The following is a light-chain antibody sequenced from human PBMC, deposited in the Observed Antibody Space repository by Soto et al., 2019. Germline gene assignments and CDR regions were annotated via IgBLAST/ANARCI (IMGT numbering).Light chain of an antibody. J-gene: IGKJ3*01. CDR3: QQYGSSPIT. Sequence: EIVLTQSPGTLSLSPGERATLSCRASQSVSSSYLAWYQQNPGQAPRLLIYGASSRATAIPDRFSGSGSGTDFTLTISSLEPEDFAVYYCQQYGSSPITFGPGTKVDIK. CDR1: QSVSSSY. CDR2: GAS. V-gene: IGKV3-20*01.